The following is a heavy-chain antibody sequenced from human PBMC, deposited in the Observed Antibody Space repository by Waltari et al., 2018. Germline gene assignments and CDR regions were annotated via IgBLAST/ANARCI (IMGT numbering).Heavy chain of an antibody. CDR1: DDSFNDYY. D-gene: IGHD1-1*01. J-gene: IGHJ4*02. Sequence: QVQLQESGPGLVKPSETLSLTCPISDDSFNDYYWCWIRQPPGTGLEWLGYIHYSGSTDPSPSFKSRVTMSRDTSKNQFSLNLISVRAADTAVYYCARDAATGYFDSWGQGTLVTVSS. CDR2: IHYSGST. CDR3: ARDAATGYFDS. V-gene: IGHV4-59*01.